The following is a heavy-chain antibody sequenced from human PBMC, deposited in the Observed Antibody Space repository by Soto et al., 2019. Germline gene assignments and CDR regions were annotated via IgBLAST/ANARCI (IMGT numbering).Heavy chain of an antibody. D-gene: IGHD6-19*01. CDR1: GYTFTGYY. CDR2: INPNSGGT. J-gene: IGHJ4*02. Sequence: ASVNVSSKSSGYTFTGYYIHWVRQAPGQGLEWMGWINPNSGGTNYAQKFQGRVTMTRDTSISTAYMELSRLRSDDTAVYYCARAGAVDIDYWGQGTLVTVS. CDR3: ARAGAVDIDY. V-gene: IGHV1-2*02.